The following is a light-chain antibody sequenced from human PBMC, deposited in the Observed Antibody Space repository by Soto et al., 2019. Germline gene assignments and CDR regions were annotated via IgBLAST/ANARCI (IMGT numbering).Light chain of an antibody. CDR1: QSVSSSY. V-gene: IGKV3-20*01. Sequence: EIVLTQSPGTLSLSQGERATLSCRASQSVSSSYLAWYQQKPGQAPRLLIYGASSRATGIPDRFSGSGSGTDFTLNISRLETEDFAVYYCQQYGSSPNTFGQGTKLEIK. CDR2: GAS. J-gene: IGKJ2*01. CDR3: QQYGSSPNT.